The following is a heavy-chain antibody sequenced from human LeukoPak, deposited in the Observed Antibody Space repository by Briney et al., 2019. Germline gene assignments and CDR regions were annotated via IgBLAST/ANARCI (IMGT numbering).Heavy chain of an antibody. CDR1: GGSISSSSYY. CDR3: ARSLSVVVAATVAFDY. CDR2: IYYSGST. V-gene: IGHV4-39*07. J-gene: IGHJ4*02. Sequence: SETLSLTCTVSGGSISSSSYYWGWIRQPPGKGLEWIVSIYYSGSTYYNPSLKSPVTISVDTSKNQFSLKLSSVTAADTAVYYCARSLSVVVAATVAFDYWGQGTLVTVSS. D-gene: IGHD2-15*01.